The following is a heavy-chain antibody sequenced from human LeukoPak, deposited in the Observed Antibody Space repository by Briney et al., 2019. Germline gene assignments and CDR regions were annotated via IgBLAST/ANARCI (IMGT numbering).Heavy chain of an antibody. V-gene: IGHV3-23*01. CDR3: AKDKDSTN. J-gene: IGHJ4*02. Sequence: GGSLRLSCAASGFTFSSYSVSWVRQAPGKGLEWVSAISGSGRSTYYAGSVKGRFTISRDNSKNTLYLQMNSLRAEDTAVYYCAKDKDSTNWGQGTLVTVSS. D-gene: IGHD2-8*01. CDR2: ISGSGRST. CDR1: GFTFSSYS.